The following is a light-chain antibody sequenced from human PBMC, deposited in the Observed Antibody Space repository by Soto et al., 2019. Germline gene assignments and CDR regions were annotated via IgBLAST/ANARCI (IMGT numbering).Light chain of an antibody. CDR2: AAS. V-gene: IGKV1-39*01. CDR1: QSISSY. J-gene: IGKJ4*01. CDR3: QQSYSTPLT. Sequence: DIQMTQSPSSLSASVGDRVTITCRASQSISSYLNWYQQKPGKAPKLMIYAASSLQSGFPSRFSGSASGTDVTLTISSLQPEDFATDYCQQSYSTPLTFGGGTKVEIK.